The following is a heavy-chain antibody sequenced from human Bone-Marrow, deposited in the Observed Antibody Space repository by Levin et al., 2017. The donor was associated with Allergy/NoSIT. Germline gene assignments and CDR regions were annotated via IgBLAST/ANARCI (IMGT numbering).Heavy chain of an antibody. CDR2: LSGSGGST. D-gene: IGHD6-19*01. Sequence: PGGSLRLSCAASGFTFNNYAMSWVRQAPEKGLEWVSTLSGSGGSTYYADSVKGRFTISRDNSKNTLYLQMNSLRADDTAVYYCAKKSSSGWFPFDYWGQGTLVTVSS. J-gene: IGHJ4*02. V-gene: IGHV3-23*01. CDR3: AKKSSSGWFPFDY. CDR1: GFTFNNYA.